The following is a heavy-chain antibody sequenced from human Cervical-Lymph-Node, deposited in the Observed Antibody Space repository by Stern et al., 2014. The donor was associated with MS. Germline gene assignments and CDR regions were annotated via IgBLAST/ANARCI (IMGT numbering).Heavy chain of an antibody. D-gene: IGHD2-2*01. CDR2: IYSDGST. Sequence: MQLVESGGGLVQPGGSLRLSCAASGFTVSNNYMNWVRQAPGKGLEWVSVIYSDGSTYYADSVKGRFTISRDNSKNTLYLQMNSLRAEDTAVYYCARDGCSTTTCYEDWGQGTLVTVSS. J-gene: IGHJ4*02. CDR1: GFTVSNNY. V-gene: IGHV3-66*01. CDR3: ARDGCSTTTCYED.